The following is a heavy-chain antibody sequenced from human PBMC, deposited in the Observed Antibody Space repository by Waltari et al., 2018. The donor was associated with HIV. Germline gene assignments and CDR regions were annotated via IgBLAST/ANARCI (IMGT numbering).Heavy chain of an antibody. V-gene: IGHV3-11*01. CDR3: ARGHCDGVTCSSIYVY. D-gene: IGHD2-21*01. CDR1: GFSFSASP. CDR2: ISSSGSSV. Sequence: VQLVESGGGLGKPGGALSLPCAGSGFSFSASPMGWIRHRPGKGLEWISYISSSGSSVYYADSVKGRFTTSRDNAKNSMYLQMNNLTSEDAAVYYCARGHCDGVTCSSIYVYWGQGTLV. J-gene: IGHJ4*02.